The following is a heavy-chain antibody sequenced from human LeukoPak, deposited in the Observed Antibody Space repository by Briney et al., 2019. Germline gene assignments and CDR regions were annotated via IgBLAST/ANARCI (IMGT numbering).Heavy chain of an antibody. V-gene: IGHV4-34*01. CDR3: ARHWGGTYYYGSGPRDYFDY. J-gene: IGHJ4*02. Sequence: SETLSLTCAVYGGSFSGYYWSWIRQPPGKGLEWIGEINHSGSTNYNPSLKSRVTISVDTSKNQFSLKLSSVTAADTAVYYCARHWGGTYYYGSGPRDYFDYWGQGTLVTVSS. CDR1: GGSFSGYY. CDR2: INHSGST. D-gene: IGHD3-10*01.